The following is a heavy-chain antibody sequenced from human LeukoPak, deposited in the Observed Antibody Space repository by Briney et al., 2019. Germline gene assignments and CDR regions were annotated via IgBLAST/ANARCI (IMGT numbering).Heavy chain of an antibody. Sequence: PGASLRLSCAASGFTFSSYAMSWVRQAPGKGLEWVSAISGSGGSTYYADSVKGRFTIPRDNSKNTLYLQMNSLRAEDTAVYYCAKVKSRSIAARGGYFDYWGQGTLVTVSS. CDR1: GFTFSSYA. CDR2: ISGSGGST. V-gene: IGHV3-23*01. D-gene: IGHD6-6*01. J-gene: IGHJ4*02. CDR3: AKVKSRSIAARGGYFDY.